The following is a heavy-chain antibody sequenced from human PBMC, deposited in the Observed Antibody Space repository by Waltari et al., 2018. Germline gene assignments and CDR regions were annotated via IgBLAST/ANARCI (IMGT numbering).Heavy chain of an antibody. CDR2: ISYEGSNK. CDR3: ARGYGMDV. CDR1: GFTFSSYA. V-gene: IGHV3-30*04. Sequence: VQLLESGGGLVQPGGCLRLSCAASGFTFSSYAMSWVRQAPGKGLEWVAVISYEGSNKYDADYVKCRFTIARDNSKNTLYLQMNSLRAEDTAVYYCARGYGMDVWGQGTTVTVSS. J-gene: IGHJ6*02.